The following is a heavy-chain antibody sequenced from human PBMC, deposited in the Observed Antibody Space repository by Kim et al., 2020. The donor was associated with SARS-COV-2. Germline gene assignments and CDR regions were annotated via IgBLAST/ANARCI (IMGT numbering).Heavy chain of an antibody. Sequence: GRFTISRENAKNSLYLQMNSLRAEDTAVYYCARTSHCSSTSCYLGGGPDYWGQGTLVTVSS. V-gene: IGHV3-11*01. D-gene: IGHD2-2*01. J-gene: IGHJ4*02. CDR3: ARTSHCSSTSCYLGGGPDY.